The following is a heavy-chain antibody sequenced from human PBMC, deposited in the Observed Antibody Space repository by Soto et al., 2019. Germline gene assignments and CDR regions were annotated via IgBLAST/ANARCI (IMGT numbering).Heavy chain of an antibody. Sequence: PSETLSLTCTVSGGSISSYYWSWIRQPPGKGLEWIGYIYYSGSTNYNPSLKSRVTISLDTSKNQFSLKLSSVTAADTAVYYCARADSSGYYYGGAFDIWGQGTMVTVSS. CDR1: GGSISSYY. J-gene: IGHJ3*02. V-gene: IGHV4-59*01. CDR3: ARADSSGYYYGGAFDI. CDR2: IYYSGST. D-gene: IGHD3-22*01.